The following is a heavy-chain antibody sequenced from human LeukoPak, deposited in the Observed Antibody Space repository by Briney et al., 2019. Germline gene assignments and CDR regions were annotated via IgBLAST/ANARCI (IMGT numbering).Heavy chain of an antibody. D-gene: IGHD3-9*01. CDR3: ARDSSVLRYFDWLPRDGMDV. J-gene: IGHJ6*02. CDR2: IYTSGST. Sequence: SETLSLTCPVYGGSISSGSYYWSWILQPAGKGLEGIGRIYTSGSTNYNPSLKSRVTISVDTSKNQFSLKLSSVTAADTAVYYCARDSSVLRYFDWLPRDGMDVWGQGTTVTVSS. CDR1: GGSISSGSYY. V-gene: IGHV4-61*02.